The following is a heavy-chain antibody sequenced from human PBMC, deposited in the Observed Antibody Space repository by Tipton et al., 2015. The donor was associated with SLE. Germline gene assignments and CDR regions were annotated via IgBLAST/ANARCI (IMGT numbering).Heavy chain of an antibody. CDR3: ARKESYYYYGLDV. Sequence: GLVKPSETLSLTCTVSGGSISGYYWSWIRQSPGKGLEWIGDLYSSGSTNYNPSLKSRVTISVDTSNNQFSLRLSSVTAADTAVYYCARKESYYYYGLDVWGQGTTVTVSS. CDR1: GGSISGYY. CDR2: LYSSGST. V-gene: IGHV4-59*01. J-gene: IGHJ6*02.